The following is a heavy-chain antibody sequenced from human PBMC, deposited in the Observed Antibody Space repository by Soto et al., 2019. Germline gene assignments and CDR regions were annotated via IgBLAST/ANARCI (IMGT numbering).Heavy chain of an antibody. Sequence: PSETLSLTCTVSGGSISSYYWSWIRQPPGKGLEWIGYIYYSGSTNYNPSLKSRVTISVDTSKNQFSLKLSSVTAADTAVYYCVAYDSSGYDAFDIWGQGTMVTVSS. CDR3: VAYDSSGYDAFDI. CDR1: GGSISSYY. V-gene: IGHV4-59*08. D-gene: IGHD3-22*01. J-gene: IGHJ3*02. CDR2: IYYSGST.